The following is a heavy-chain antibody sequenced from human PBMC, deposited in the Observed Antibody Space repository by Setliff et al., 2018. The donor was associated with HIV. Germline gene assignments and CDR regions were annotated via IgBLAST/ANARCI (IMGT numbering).Heavy chain of an antibody. Sequence: LSLSCSASGFTLKNTWMHWVRQAPGKGLMWVARVDTDGSGTSYADSVKGRFTISRDNAKNTLYLQMNTLRVEDTAVYYCATVFEVWGQGTMVTVS. J-gene: IGHJ3*01. CDR3: ATVFEV. V-gene: IGHV3-74*01. CDR2: VDTDGSGT. CDR1: GFTLKNTW.